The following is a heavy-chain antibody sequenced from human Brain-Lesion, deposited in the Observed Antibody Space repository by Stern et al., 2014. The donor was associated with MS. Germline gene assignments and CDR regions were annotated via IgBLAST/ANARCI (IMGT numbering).Heavy chain of an antibody. CDR1: GFTFSNYW. CDR3: ARGERWFDS. CDR2: VNNDGRRT. D-gene: IGHD3-10*01. V-gene: IGHV3-74*02. Sequence: EVQLVESGGGFVQTGGSLRLSCAASGFTFSNYWMHWVRQAPGKGLVWVSRVNNDGRRTSYADSVKGRFTMSRDNAKNTLYLQMNSLRVEDTAIYYCARGERWFDSWGQGTLVTVSS. J-gene: IGHJ5*01.